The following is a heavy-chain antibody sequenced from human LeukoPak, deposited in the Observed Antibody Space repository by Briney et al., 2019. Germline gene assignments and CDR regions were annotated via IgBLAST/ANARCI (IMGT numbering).Heavy chain of an antibody. D-gene: IGHD3-22*01. V-gene: IGHV3-23*01. Sequence: PGGSLRLSCAASGFTFSSYSMNWVRQAPGKGLEWVSAISGSGGSTYYADSVKGRFTISRDNSKNTLYLQMNSLRAEDTAVYYCAKARDYYDSSGLIYYFDYWGQGTLVTVSS. CDR1: GFTFSSYS. J-gene: IGHJ4*02. CDR2: ISGSGGST. CDR3: AKARDYYDSSGLIYYFDY.